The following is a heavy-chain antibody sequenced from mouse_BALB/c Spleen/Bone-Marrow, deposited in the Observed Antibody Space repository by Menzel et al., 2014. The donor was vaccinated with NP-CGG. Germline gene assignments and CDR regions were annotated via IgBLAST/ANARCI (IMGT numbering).Heavy chain of an antibody. J-gene: IGHJ4*01. V-gene: IGHV1S137*01. D-gene: IGHD3-2*01. CDR2: ISTYYGDA. CDR3: ARRADSSGYVDAMDY. CDR1: GYTFTDYA. Sequence: VQLQQSGAELVRPGVSVKISCKGSGYTFTDYAMHWVKQSHAKSLEWIGVISTYYGDASYNQKFKGKATTTVDKSSSTAYMELARLTSEDSAIYYCARRADSSGYVDAMDYWGQGTSVTVPS.